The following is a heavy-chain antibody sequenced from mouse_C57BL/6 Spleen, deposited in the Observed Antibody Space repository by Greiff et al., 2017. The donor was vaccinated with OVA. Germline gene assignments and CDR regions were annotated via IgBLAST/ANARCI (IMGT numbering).Heavy chain of an antibody. CDR3: ARTYYSNDWYFDV. V-gene: IGHV1-64*01. CDR1: GYTFTSYW. D-gene: IGHD2-5*01. CDR2: IHPNSGST. J-gene: IGHJ1*03. Sequence: QVQLQQPGAELVQPGASVKLSCKASGYTFTSYWMPWVKQRPGQGLEWIGMIHPNSGSTNYNEKFKSKATLTVDKSSSTAYMQLSSLTSEDSAVYYCARTYYSNDWYFDVWGTGTTVTVSS.